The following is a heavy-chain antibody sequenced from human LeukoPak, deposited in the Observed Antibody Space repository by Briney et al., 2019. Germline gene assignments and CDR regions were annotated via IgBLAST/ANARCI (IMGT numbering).Heavy chain of an antibody. CDR2: IKQDGSEK. CDR1: GFTFSSYW. J-gene: IGHJ4*02. V-gene: IGHV3-7*01. D-gene: IGHD4-17*01. CDR3: AREYTVTHFDY. Sequence: GGSLRLSRAASGFTFSSYWMSWVRQAPGKGLEWVANIKQDGSEKYYVDSVKGRFTISRDNAKNSLYLQMNSLRAEETAVYYCAREYTVTHFDYWGQGTLVTVSS.